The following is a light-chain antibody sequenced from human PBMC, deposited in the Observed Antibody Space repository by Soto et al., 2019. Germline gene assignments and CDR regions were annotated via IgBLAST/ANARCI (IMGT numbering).Light chain of an antibody. J-gene: IGLJ3*02. CDR2: NVN. CDR3: CSYAGNYIWV. CDR1: SSDVGNYNY. Sequence: QSALTQPRSVSGSPGQSVTISCTGTSSDVGNYNYVSWYQQHPAKAPKLMIYNVNKRPSGVPDRFSASKSGNTASLTISGLQAEDEADYYYCSYAGNYIWVFGGGTKLTVL. V-gene: IGLV2-11*01.